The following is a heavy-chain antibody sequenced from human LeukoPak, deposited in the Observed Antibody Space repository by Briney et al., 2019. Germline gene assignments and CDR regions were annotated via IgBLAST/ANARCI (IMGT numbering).Heavy chain of an antibody. Sequence: SETLSLTCAVYGGSFSGYYWSWIRQPPGKGLEWIGEINHSGSTNYNPSLKSRVTISVDTSKNQFSLKLSSVTAADTAVYYCARTWRYYGSGRFGSSRKPFDPWGQGTLVTVSS. CDR3: ARTWRYYGSGRFGSSRKPFDP. CDR1: GGSFSGYY. CDR2: INHSGST. J-gene: IGHJ5*02. D-gene: IGHD3-10*01. V-gene: IGHV4-34*01.